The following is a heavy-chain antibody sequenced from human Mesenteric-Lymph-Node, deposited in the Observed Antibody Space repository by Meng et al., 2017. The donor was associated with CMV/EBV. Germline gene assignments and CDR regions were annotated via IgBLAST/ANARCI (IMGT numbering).Heavy chain of an antibody. D-gene: IGHD3-3*01. V-gene: IGHV3-9*01. J-gene: IGHJ4*02. CDR1: GFTFSSYS. CDR2: ISWNSGSI. CDR3: AKDSVEWGYYFDY. Sequence: GGSLRLSCAASGFTFSSYSMNWVRQAPGKGLEWVSGISWNSGSIGYADSVKGRFTISRDNAKNSLYLQMNSLRAEDTALYYCAKDSVEWGYYFDYWGQGTLVTVSS.